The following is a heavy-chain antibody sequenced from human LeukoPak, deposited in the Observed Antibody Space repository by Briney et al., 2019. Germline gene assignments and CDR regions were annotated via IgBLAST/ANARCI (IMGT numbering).Heavy chain of an antibody. CDR1: GFTFSSYS. CDR2: ISSSSYI. D-gene: IGHD5-12*01. CDR3: TRAGSHRNSGYVY. Sequence: GGSLRLSCAASGFTFSSYSMNWVRQAPGKGLEWVSSISSSSYIYYADSVKGRFTISRDNAKNSLYLQMNSLRAEDTAVYYCTRAGSHRNSGYVYWGQGILVTVSS. J-gene: IGHJ4*02. V-gene: IGHV3-21*01.